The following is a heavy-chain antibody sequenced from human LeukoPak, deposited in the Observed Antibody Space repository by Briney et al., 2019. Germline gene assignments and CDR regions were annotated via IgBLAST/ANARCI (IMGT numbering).Heavy chain of an antibody. D-gene: IGHD2-21*02. CDR2: IYYSGST. CDR1: GGTIRTNGYY. V-gene: IGHV4-61*08. CDR3: AREGTAIAFFDY. Sequence: PSETLSLTCAVSGGTIRTNGYYWSWIRQPPGKGLEWIGYIYYSGSTNYNPSLKSRVTISVDTSKNQFSLKLSSVTAADTAVYYCAREGTAIAFFDYWGQGTLVTVSS. J-gene: IGHJ4*02.